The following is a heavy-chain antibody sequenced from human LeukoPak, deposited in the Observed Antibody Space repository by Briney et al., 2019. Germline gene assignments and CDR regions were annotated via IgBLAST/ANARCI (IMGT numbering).Heavy chain of an antibody. CDR3: AAEGGTAPVTFDI. V-gene: IGHV1-58*01. CDR1: GFTFTSSA. Sequence: SVKVSCKASGFTFTSSAVQWVRQARGQRLEWIGWIVVGSGNTNYAQKFQERVTITRDMSTSTAYMELSSLRSEDTAVYYCAAEGGTAPVTFDIWGPGTMVTVSS. D-gene: IGHD5-18*01. CDR2: IVVGSGNT. J-gene: IGHJ3*02.